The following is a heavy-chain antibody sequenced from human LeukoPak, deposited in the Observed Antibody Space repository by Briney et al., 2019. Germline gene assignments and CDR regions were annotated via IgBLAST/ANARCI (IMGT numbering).Heavy chain of an antibody. CDR3: ARGDYGDYYGMDV. CDR1: GFTFSSYW. V-gene: IGHV3-7*03. D-gene: IGHD4-17*01. J-gene: IGHJ6*04. CDR2: IKQDGSEK. Sequence: GGSLRLSCAASGFTFSSYWMSWVRQAPGKGLEWVANIKQDGSEKYYVDSVKGRFTISRDNAKNSLHLQMNSLRAEDTAVYYCARGDYGDYYGMDVWGKGTTVTVTS.